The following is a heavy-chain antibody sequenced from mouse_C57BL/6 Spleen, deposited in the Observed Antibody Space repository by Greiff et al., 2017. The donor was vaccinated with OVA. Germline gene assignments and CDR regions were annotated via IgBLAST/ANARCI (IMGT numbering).Heavy chain of an antibody. CDR2: IDPSDSYT. Sequence: VQLQQPGAELVMPGASVKLSCKASGYTFTSYWMHWVKQRPGQGLEWIGEIDPSDSYTNYNQKFKGKSTLTVDKSSSTAYMQLSSLTSEDSAVYYCARSDSNSLGYFDVWGTGTTVTVSS. CDR1: GYTFTSYW. J-gene: IGHJ1*03. CDR3: ARSDSNSLGYFDV. D-gene: IGHD2-5*01. V-gene: IGHV1-69*01.